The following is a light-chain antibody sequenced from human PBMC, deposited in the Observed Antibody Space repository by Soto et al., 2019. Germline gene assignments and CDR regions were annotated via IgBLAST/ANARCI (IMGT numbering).Light chain of an antibody. CDR2: WAS. CDR3: QQYESTPPT. CDR1: QSVLYSSNNKNY. V-gene: IGKV4-1*01. J-gene: IGKJ2*01. Sequence: DIVMTQSPDSLAVSLGERATINCKSSQSVLYSSNNKNYVAWYQQRPEQPPKLLIYWASTRESGVPDRFSGSGSGTDFTLTITSLQAEDVAVYYCQQYESTPPTFGQGTKLEMK.